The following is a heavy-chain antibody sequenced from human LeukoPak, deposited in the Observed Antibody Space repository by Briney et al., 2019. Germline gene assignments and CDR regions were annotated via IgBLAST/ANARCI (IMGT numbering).Heavy chain of an antibody. CDR3: AKDSSSWYYFDY. Sequence: GGSLRLSCAASGFTFSSYWMSWVRQAPGKGLEWVANIKQDGSEKYYVDSVKGRFTISRDNAKNSLYLQMNSLRAEDMAVYYCAKDSSSWYYFDYWGQGTLVTVSS. CDR2: IKQDGSEK. V-gene: IGHV3-7*01. D-gene: IGHD6-13*01. J-gene: IGHJ4*02. CDR1: GFTFSSYW.